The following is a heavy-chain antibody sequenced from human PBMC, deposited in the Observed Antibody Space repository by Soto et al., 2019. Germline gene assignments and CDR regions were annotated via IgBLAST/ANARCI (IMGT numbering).Heavy chain of an antibody. D-gene: IGHD2-21*01. CDR2: SIPIQGRA. J-gene: IGHJ6*03. CDR1: GGTFTSYI. Sequence: QVQLVQSGAEVKRPGSSVKVSCAASGGTFTSYIFPWVRQSPGQGLEWMGRSIPIQGRADYALKSQDRVTMTADKSTNTVYMELRSLRPDDTAIYYCAKSLVFVDHAYMDVWGKGTTVTVSS. V-gene: IGHV1-69*02. CDR3: AKSLVFVDHAYMDV.